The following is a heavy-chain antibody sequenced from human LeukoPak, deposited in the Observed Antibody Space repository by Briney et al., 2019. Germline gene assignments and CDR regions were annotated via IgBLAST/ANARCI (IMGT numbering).Heavy chain of an antibody. V-gene: IGHV3-33*01. J-gene: IGHJ4*02. CDR1: GFTFSSYG. D-gene: IGHD1-26*01. CDR2: IWYDGSNK. CDR3: ARTEDPHGRELYYFDY. Sequence: GGSLRLSCEASGFTFSSYGMHWVRQAPGKGLEWVAVIWYDGSNKYYADSVKGRFTISRDNSKNTLYLQMNSLRAEDTAVYYCARTEDPHGRELYYFDYWGQGTLVTVSS.